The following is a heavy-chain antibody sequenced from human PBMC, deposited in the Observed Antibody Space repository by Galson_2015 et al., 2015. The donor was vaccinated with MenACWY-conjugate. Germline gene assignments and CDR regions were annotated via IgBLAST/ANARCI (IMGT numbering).Heavy chain of an antibody. J-gene: IGHJ1*01. CDR1: GGSISSSRHY. Sequence: TLSLPCSVSGGSISSSRHYWGWLRRSPGQAMEWIGRIYYSGPTDYNPSLAIRVTISLDTSKNQLSLRLSSMTAADKAVYYCVRPDVSGWLQHGGQGTLVTVSS. CDR3: VRPDVSGWLQH. V-gene: IGHV4-39*07. D-gene: IGHD6-19*01. CDR2: IYYSGPT.